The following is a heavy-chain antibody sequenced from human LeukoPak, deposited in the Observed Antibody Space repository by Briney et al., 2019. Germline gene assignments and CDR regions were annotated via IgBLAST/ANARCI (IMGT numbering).Heavy chain of an antibody. J-gene: IGHJ4*02. CDR3: ARNLIPEQLVLNF. Sequence: PPETLSLTCTVSGGFLSSGCNWWGWLRQTGGRGLEWVGHIHISGSTNYNPSLKSRVTMSADTSKNQFSLNLKSVTPEDTAVYYCARNLIPEQLVLNFWGQGTLVTVSS. D-gene: IGHD6-13*01. CDR2: IHISGST. V-gene: IGHV4-61*10. CDR1: GGFLSSGCNW.